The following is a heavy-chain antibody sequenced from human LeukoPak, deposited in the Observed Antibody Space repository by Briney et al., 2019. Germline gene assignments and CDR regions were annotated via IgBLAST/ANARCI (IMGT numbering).Heavy chain of an antibody. CDR2: ISSSSSYI. D-gene: IGHD3-22*01. Sequence: KTGGSLRLSCAASGFTFSSYSMNWVRQAPGKGLEWVSSISSSSSYIYYADSVKGRFTISRDNAKNSLYLQMNSLRAEDTAVYYCARALYYYDSSGYYRGYYFDYWGQGTLVTVSS. V-gene: IGHV3-21*01. CDR3: ARALYYYDSSGYYRGYYFDY. CDR1: GFTFSSYS. J-gene: IGHJ4*02.